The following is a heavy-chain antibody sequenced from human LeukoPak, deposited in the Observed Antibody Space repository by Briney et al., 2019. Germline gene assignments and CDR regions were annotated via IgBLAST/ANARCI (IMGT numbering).Heavy chain of an antibody. V-gene: IGHV5-51*01. D-gene: IGHD3-22*01. J-gene: IGHJ3*02. CDR3: ASTLHYDSSGYPRPDAFDI. CDR2: IYPGDSDT. Sequence: PGESLKISCKGSGYSFTSYWIGWVRQMPGKGLEWMGIIYPGDSDTRYSPSFQGQVTISADKSISTAYLQWSSLKASDTAMYYCASTLHYDSSGYPRPDAFDIWGQGTMVTVSS. CDR1: GYSFTSYW.